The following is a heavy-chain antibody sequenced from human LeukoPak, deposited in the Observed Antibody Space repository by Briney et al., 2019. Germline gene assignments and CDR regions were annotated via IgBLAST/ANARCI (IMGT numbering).Heavy chain of an antibody. Sequence: GGSLRLSCVASGFTFSTYAMHWVRQAPGKGLEWVAFIRYDGSDDHYVESVKGRFTISRDNSKNTLYLQMNSLRAEDTGVYYCANPTMTEYRWGQGTLVTVSS. V-gene: IGHV3-30*02. CDR2: IRYDGSDD. CDR1: GFTFSTYA. CDR3: ANPTMTEYR. J-gene: IGHJ4*02. D-gene: IGHD3-22*01.